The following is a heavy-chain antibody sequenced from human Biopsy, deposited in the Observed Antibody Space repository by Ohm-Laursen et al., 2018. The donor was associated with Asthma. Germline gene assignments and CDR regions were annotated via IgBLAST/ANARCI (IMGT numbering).Heavy chain of an antibody. V-gene: IGHV1-69*01. Sequence: SVKVSCKSLGGTFNTYVIGWVRQAPGQGLEWMGGINSVFGTTTYPQKFQDRVTITADDSTSRVYMELSSLRSEDTAVYYCARKAGSCISRTCYSLDFWGQGTLVTVSS. CDR3: ARKAGSCISRTCYSLDF. D-gene: IGHD2-2*01. CDR2: INSVFGTT. CDR1: GGTFNTYV. J-gene: IGHJ4*02.